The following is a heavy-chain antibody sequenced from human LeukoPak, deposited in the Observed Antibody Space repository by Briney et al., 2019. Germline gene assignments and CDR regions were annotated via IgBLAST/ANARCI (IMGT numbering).Heavy chain of an antibody. CDR2: IRYDGSNK. Sequence: GGSLRLSCAASGFTFSSYGMHWVRQAPGKGLEWVAFIRYDGSNKYYADSVKGRFTISRDNSKNTLYLQMNSLRAEDTAVYYCAKDYYDSSGTWYWGQGTLVTVSS. CDR1: GFTFSSYG. V-gene: IGHV3-30*02. CDR3: AKDYYDSSGTWY. D-gene: IGHD3-22*01. J-gene: IGHJ4*02.